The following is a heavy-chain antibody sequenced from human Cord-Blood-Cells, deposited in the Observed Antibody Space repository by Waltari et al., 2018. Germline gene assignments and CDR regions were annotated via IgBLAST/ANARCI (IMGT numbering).Heavy chain of an antibody. D-gene: IGHD3-10*01. V-gene: IGHV4-39*01. J-gene: IGHJ3*02. CDR3: ARQLWFGELLFDAFDI. Sequence: QLQLQESGPGLVKSSETLSLTCTVSGGSLSSSSYYWAWIRQPPGKGLEWIGSIYYSGSTYYNPSLKSRVTISVDTSKNQFSLKLSSVTAADTAVYYCARQLWFGELLFDAFDIWGQGTMVTVSS. CDR1: GGSLSSSSYY. CDR2: IYYSGST.